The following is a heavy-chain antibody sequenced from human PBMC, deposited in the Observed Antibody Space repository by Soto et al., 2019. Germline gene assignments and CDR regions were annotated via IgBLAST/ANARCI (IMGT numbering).Heavy chain of an antibody. V-gene: IGHV3-23*01. CDR2: ISGRGGIT. CDR3: AKDLTPLGGSGSYYDS. CDR1: GFTSSTYA. J-gene: IGHJ4*02. Sequence: EVQLLESGGDLVQPGGSLRLSCAASGFTSSTYAMSWVRQAPGKGLEWVSGISGRGGITYYAHSVKGRFTISRDNSKNTLYLQRNSLRAEDTAMYYCAKDLTPLGGSGSYYDSWGQGTLVTVSS. D-gene: IGHD3-10*01.